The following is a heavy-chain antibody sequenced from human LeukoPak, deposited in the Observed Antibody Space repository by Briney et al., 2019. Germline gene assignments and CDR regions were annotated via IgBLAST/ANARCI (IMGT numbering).Heavy chain of an antibody. V-gene: IGHV3-48*03. D-gene: IGHD4-17*01. J-gene: IGHJ4*02. CDR3: ASFYPPTVTTVDY. Sequence: GGSLRLSCVASGFTFSSYEMNGVRQAPGKGLEGVSYISISGSTIYYADSVKGLFTISRDNSKNTLYLQMNSLRAEDTAVYYCASFYPPTVTTVDYWGQGTLVTVSS. CDR1: GFTFSSYE. CDR2: ISISGSTI.